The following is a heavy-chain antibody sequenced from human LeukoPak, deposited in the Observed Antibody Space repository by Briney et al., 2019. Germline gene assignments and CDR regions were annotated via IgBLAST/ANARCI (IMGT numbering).Heavy chain of an antibody. Sequence: PGGSPRLSCAASGFTFSSYWMSWVRQAPGKGLEWVANIKQDGSDKYYVDSVKGRFTISRDNAKNSLYLQMNSLRAEDTAVYYCARDWDDSSGYPFDYWGQGTLVTVSS. CDR2: IKQDGSDK. J-gene: IGHJ4*02. CDR3: ARDWDDSSGYPFDY. V-gene: IGHV3-7*01. D-gene: IGHD3-22*01. CDR1: GFTFSSYW.